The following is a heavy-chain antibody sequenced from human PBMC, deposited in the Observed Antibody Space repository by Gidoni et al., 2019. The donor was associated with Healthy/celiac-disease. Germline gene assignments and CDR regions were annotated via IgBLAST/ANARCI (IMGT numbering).Heavy chain of an antibody. D-gene: IGHD2-15*01. V-gene: IGHV3-53*01. J-gene: IGHJ6*02. Sequence: SWVRQAPGKGLEWVSVIYSGGSTYYADSVKGRFTISRDNSKNTLYLQMNSLRAEDTAVYYCARDGGGYCSGGSCYEYYYYYGMDVWGQGTTVTVSS. CDR2: IYSGGST. CDR3: ARDGGGYCSGGSCYEYYYYYGMDV.